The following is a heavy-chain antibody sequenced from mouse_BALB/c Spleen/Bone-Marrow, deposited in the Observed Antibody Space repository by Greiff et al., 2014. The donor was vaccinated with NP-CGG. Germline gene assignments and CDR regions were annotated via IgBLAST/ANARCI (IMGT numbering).Heavy chain of an antibody. Sequence: VQLQQSGAELARPGASVKMSCKASGYTFTSCTMHWVKQRPGQGLEWIGYINPSSGYTNYNQKFKDKATLTADKSSSTAYMQLSSLTSEDSAVYYCALANWDIGGPFAYWGQGTLVTVSA. CDR3: ALANWDIGGPFAY. J-gene: IGHJ3*01. D-gene: IGHD4-1*01. CDR2: INPSSGYT. V-gene: IGHV1-4*01. CDR1: GYTFTSCT.